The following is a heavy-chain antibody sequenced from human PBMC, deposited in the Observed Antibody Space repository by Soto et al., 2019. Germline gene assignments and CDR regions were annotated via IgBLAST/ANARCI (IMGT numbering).Heavy chain of an antibody. D-gene: IGHD2-15*01. J-gene: IGHJ6*03. Sequence: SETLSLTCTVSGGSISSYYWSWIRQPPGKGLEWIGYIYYSGSTNYNPSLKSRVTISVDTSKNQFSLKLSSVTAADTAVYYCAGVVAATWASNYYYYMDVWGKGTTVTVSS. CDR3: AGVVAATWASNYYYYMDV. CDR1: GGSISSYY. CDR2: IYYSGST. V-gene: IGHV4-59*08.